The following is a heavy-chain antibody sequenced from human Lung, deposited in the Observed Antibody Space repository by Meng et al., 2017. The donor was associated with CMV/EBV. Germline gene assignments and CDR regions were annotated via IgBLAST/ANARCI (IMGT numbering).Heavy chain of an antibody. V-gene: IGHV4-4*02. CDR1: GGSISSSNW. D-gene: IGHD6-19*01. Sequence: QGPLQEPGPGLGKPSGTLSLPCAGSGGSISSSNWWSWVRQPPGKGLEWIGEIYHSGSTNYNPSLKSRVTISVDKSKNQFSLKLSSVTAADTAVYYCASFPPPGKQWLVTDYWGQGTLVTVSS. CDR2: IYHSGST. CDR3: ASFPPPGKQWLVTDY. J-gene: IGHJ4*02.